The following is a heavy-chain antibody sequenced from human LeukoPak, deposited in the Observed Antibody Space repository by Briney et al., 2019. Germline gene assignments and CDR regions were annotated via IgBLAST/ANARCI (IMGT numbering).Heavy chain of an antibody. D-gene: IGHD3-10*01. Sequence: GRSLRLSCAASGFTFSSYAMHWVRQAPGKGLEWVAVISYDGSNKYYADSVKGRSTISRDNSKNTLYLQMNSLRAEDTAVYYCARGFRVYYYYYGMGVWGQGTTVTVSS. J-gene: IGHJ6*02. CDR3: ARGFRVYYYYYGMGV. V-gene: IGHV3-30-3*01. CDR1: GFTFSSYA. CDR2: ISYDGSNK.